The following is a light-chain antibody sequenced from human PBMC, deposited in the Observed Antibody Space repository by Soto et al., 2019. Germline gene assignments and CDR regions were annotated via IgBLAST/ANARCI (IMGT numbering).Light chain of an antibody. CDR1: QSVYSN. J-gene: IGKJ1*01. Sequence: EIVMTQSPATLSVSPGERASLSCRASQSVYSNLAWYQQKPGQAPRLLIFGASTRATGIPARFSGSGSGTEFTLTISSLQSEEFAVYYCQQYNKWPLAFGQGTKVEIK. CDR3: QQYNKWPLA. V-gene: IGKV3-15*01. CDR2: GAS.